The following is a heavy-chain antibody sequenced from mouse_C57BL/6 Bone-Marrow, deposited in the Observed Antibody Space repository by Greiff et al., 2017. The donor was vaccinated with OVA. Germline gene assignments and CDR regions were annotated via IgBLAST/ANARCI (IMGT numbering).Heavy chain of an antibody. D-gene: IGHD2-5*01. CDR3: TRGYSNYYAMDY. CDR2: IDPETGGT. J-gene: IGHJ4*01. CDR1: GYTFTDYD. Sequence: VQLQQSGAELVRPGASVTLSCKALGYTFTDYDMHWVKQTPVHGLEWIGAIDPETGGTAYNQKFKGKAILTADKSSSTAYMELRSLTSEDSAVYYCTRGYSNYYAMDYWGQGTSVTVSS. V-gene: IGHV1-15*01.